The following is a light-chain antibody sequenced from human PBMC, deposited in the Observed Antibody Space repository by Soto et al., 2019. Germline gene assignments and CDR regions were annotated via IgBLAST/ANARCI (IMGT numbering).Light chain of an antibody. Sequence: DIQMTQSPSSLSASVGDRVTITCRASQSISNYLNWYQQKPGKAPKVLIYAASSLQSGVQSRFSGSGSGTDFTLTIRSLQPEDFATYYCQQSYSTPLTFGGGTKVDIK. CDR1: QSISNY. CDR3: QQSYSTPLT. CDR2: AAS. J-gene: IGKJ4*01. V-gene: IGKV1-39*01.